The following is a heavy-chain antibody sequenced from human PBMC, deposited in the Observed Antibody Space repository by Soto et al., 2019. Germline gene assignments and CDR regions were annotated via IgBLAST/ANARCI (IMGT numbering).Heavy chain of an antibody. V-gene: IGHV3-66*01. Sequence: EVQVVESGGGLVQPGGSLRLSCAASGFTVSSNYMSWVRQTPGKGLEWVSLIYSGGAIVYADSVMGRFTVSRDNSRNTLYLQMNSLRAEDTAVYFCARDFGSDATGYYGMDVWGQGTTATVSS. CDR1: GFTVSSNY. CDR2: IYSGGAI. J-gene: IGHJ6*02. D-gene: IGHD3-10*01. CDR3: ARDFGSDATGYYGMDV.